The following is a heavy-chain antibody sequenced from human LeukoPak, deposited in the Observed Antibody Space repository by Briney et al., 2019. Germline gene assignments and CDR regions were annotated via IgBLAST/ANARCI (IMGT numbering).Heavy chain of an antibody. V-gene: IGHV3-7*03. CDR3: ARLDYR. Sequence: GGSLRLSCSASGFTFSSYEMNWVRQAPGKGLEWVANIKQDGSEKYYVDSVKGRFTISRDNAKDSLYLQMNSLRAEDTAVYYCARLDYRWGQGTLVTVSS. CDR1: GFTFSSYE. CDR2: IKQDGSEK. J-gene: IGHJ4*02. D-gene: IGHD3/OR15-3a*01.